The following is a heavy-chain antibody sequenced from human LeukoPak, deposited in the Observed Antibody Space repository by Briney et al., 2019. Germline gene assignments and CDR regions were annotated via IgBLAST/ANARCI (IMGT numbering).Heavy chain of an antibody. J-gene: IGHJ4*02. D-gene: IGHD6-13*01. CDR1: GGSFSDYS. Sequence: PSETLSLTCAVYGGSFSDYSWTWIRQHPGKGLEWIGYIYYSGSTYYNPSLKSRVTISVDTSKNQFSLKLSSVTAADTAVYYCARYRIAAAGTFGGYYFDYWGQGTLVTVSS. CDR2: IYYSGST. CDR3: ARYRIAAAGTFGGYYFDY. V-gene: IGHV4-31*11.